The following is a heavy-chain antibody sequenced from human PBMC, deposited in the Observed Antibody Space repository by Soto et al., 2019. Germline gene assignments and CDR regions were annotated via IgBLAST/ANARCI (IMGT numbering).Heavy chain of an antibody. CDR3: ARVMDVAGTWYYFDY. CDR2: IIPIFGTA. J-gene: IGHJ4*02. Sequence: SVKVSCKASGGTFSSYAISWVRQAPGQGLEWMGGIIPIFGTANYAQKFQGRVTITADESTSTAYMELSSLRSEDTAVYYCARVMDVAGTWYYFDYWGQGTLVTVSS. CDR1: GGTFSSYA. D-gene: IGHD6-19*01. V-gene: IGHV1-69*13.